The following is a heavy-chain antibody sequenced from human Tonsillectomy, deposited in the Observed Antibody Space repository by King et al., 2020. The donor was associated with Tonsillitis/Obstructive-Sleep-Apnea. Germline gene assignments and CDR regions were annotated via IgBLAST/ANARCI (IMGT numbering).Heavy chain of an antibody. CDR2: FDREDGEI. Sequence: QLVQSGAEVKKPGASVKVSCKVSGYPLTELSMHWVRQAPGKGLEWMGGFDREDGEIMYAQKFQARVHMTEDTLTDTAYMELSSLRSEDTAVYYWAILVQGEGGWFDPWGQGTLVTVSS. D-gene: IGHD3-10*01. V-gene: IGHV1-24*01. J-gene: IGHJ5*02. CDR1: GYPLTELS. CDR3: AILVQGEGGWFDP.